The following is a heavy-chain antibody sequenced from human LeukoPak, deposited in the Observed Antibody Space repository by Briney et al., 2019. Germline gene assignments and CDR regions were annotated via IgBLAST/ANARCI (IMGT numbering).Heavy chain of an antibody. CDR2: INHSGST. CDR3: ARGTRIVGAKH. Sequence: SETLSLTCAAYGASFSGYYWSWIRQPPGKGLEWIGEINHSGSTNYNPSLKSRVTISVDTSKNQFSLKLSSVTAADTAVYYCARGTRIVGAKHWGQGTLVTVSS. J-gene: IGHJ4*02. CDR1: GASFSGYY. V-gene: IGHV4-34*01. D-gene: IGHD1-26*01.